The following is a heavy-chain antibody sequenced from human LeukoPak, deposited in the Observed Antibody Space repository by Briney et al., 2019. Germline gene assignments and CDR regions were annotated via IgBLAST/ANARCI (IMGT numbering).Heavy chain of an antibody. V-gene: IGHV3-48*04. J-gene: IGHJ6*03. CDR1: GSTFSSYG. D-gene: IGHD2-15*01. CDR2: ISRSGSTK. Sequence: GGSLRLSCAASGSTFSSYGMSWVRQAPGKGLGWVSSISRSGSTKYYADSVKGRFTISRDNAKNSLFLQMNSLRAEDTAVYYCARVLRYCSGGNCYSGGLGYMDVWGKGTTVTISS. CDR3: ARVLRYCSGGNCYSGGLGYMDV.